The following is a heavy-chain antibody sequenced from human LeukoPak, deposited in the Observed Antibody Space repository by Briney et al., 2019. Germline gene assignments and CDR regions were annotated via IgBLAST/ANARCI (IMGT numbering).Heavy chain of an antibody. CDR3: AKAIAATGRWWIFDY. J-gene: IGHJ4*02. V-gene: IGHV3-23*01. CDR2: ISGSGTST. CDR1: GFTFSSYA. Sequence: GGSLRLSCAASGFTFSSYAMSWVRQAPGKGLEWVSTISGSGTSTYYTDSVKGRFTISRDNPKNAQYLQMNSLRAEDTAVYYCAKAIAATGRWWIFDYWGQGTLVTVSS. D-gene: IGHD6-13*01.